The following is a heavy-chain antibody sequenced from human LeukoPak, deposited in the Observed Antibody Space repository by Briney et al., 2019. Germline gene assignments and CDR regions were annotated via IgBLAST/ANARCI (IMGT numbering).Heavy chain of an antibody. Sequence: PSETLSLTCIVSGDSIRSSSYYWAWIRQPPGKGPEWIGSIYYSGTTFYNPSLKSRLTISQDTSRNQFSLSLSSVTAADTAVYYCARRVIVHTLDIWGQGTMVTVSP. J-gene: IGHJ3*02. D-gene: IGHD3-22*01. CDR2: IYYSGTT. CDR3: ARRVIVHTLDI. CDR1: GDSIRSSSYY. V-gene: IGHV4-39*01.